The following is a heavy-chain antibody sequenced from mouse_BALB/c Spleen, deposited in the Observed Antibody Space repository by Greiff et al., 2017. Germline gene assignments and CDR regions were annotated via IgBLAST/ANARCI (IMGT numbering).Heavy chain of an antibody. J-gene: IGHJ3*01. Sequence: VQLQQSGPGLVQPSQCLSITCTVSGFSLTSYGVHWVRQSPGKGLEWLGVIWSGGSTDYNAAFISRLSISKDNSKSQVFFKMNSLQANDTAIYYCARKDGDYEGFAYWGQGTLVTVSA. V-gene: IGHV2-2*02. CDR1: GFSLTSYG. D-gene: IGHD2-4*01. CDR3: ARKDGDYEGFAY. CDR2: IWSGGST.